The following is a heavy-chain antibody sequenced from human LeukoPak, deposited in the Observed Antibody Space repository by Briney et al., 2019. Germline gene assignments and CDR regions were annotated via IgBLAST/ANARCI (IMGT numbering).Heavy chain of an antibody. CDR1: GGSISSSTYY. V-gene: IGHV4-39*07. CDR3: ARDGYYYDSSGYYYDYYYMDV. Sequence: SETLSLTCTVYGGSISSSTYYWGWIRQPPGKGLEWIGSIYYSGSTYYNPSLKSRVTISVDTSKNQFSLKLSSVTAADTAVYYCARDGYYYDSSGYYYDYYYMDVWGKGPRSPSP. J-gene: IGHJ6*03. CDR2: IYYSGST. D-gene: IGHD3-22*01.